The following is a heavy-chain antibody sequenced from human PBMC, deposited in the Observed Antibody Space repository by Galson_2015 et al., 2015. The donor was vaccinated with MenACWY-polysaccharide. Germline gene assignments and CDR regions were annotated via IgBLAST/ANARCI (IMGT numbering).Heavy chain of an antibody. CDR2: IQYDGSKI. Sequence: SLRLSCAASGLKFRGSAMHWVRQAPGKGLEWVAVIQYDGSKIVYADSVKGRFTISRDNSKNTLYLQMNSLRVEDTAVYYCAREGSRIVFHAFDTWGQGTLVTVSS. V-gene: IGHV3-33*01. CDR1: GLKFRGSA. CDR3: AREGSRIVFHAFDT. D-gene: IGHD2-21*01. J-gene: IGHJ3*02.